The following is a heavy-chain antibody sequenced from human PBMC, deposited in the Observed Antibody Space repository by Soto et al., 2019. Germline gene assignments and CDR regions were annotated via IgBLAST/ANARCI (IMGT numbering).Heavy chain of an antibody. CDR2: IYYSGST. D-gene: IGHD6-19*01. CDR3: ARDPPIAVAGPSYFDY. CDR1: GGSISSYY. J-gene: IGHJ4*02. V-gene: IGHV4-59*01. Sequence: PSETLSLTCTVSGGSISSYYWSWIRQPPGKGLEWIGYIYYSGSTNYNPSLKSRATISVDTSKNQFSLELRSLRSDDTAVYYCARDPPIAVAGPSYFDYWGQGTLVIVSS.